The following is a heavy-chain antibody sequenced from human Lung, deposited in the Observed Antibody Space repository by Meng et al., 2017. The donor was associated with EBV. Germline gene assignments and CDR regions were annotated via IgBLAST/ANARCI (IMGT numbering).Heavy chain of an antibody. V-gene: IGHV4-31*03. J-gene: IGHJ4*02. CDR3: ARLRLVWMFDY. Sequence: QVQLAESGPGLVQPPQTPVLCSSVSAGSVDSGAYYWSGIRQRPGKGLEWIGYIYYSGSTFYPPSLKSRATLSVDTSKNQFSLKLNSVTAADTAVYYCARLRLVWMFDYWGQGALVTVSS. D-gene: IGHD6-19*01. CDR2: IYYSGST. CDR1: AGSVDSGAYY.